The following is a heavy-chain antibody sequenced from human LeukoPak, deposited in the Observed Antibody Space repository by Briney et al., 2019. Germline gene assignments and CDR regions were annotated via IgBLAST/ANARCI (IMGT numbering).Heavy chain of an antibody. CDR3: ARSKGYSSSWYWFDP. V-gene: IGHV4-34*01. Sequence: SETLSLTCAVYGGSFSGYYWSWFRQPPGKGLEWIGEINHSGSTNYNPSLKSRVTISVDTSKNQFSLKLSSVTAADTAVYYCARSKGYSSSWYWFDPWGQGTLVTVSS. CDR2: INHSGST. CDR1: GGSFSGYY. D-gene: IGHD6-13*01. J-gene: IGHJ5*02.